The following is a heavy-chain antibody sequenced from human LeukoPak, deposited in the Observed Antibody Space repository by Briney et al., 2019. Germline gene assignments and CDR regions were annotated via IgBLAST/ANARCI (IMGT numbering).Heavy chain of an antibody. J-gene: IGHJ4*02. CDR2: ISWNSGSI. CDR1: GFTFDDYA. V-gene: IGHV3-9*01. D-gene: IGHD5-24*01. CDR3: AKDIGFLGVEMRTFDY. Sequence: GGSLRLSCAASGFTFDDYAMHWVRQAPGKGLEWVSGISWNSGSIDYADSVKGRFTISRDNAKNSLYLQMNSLRAEDTALYYCAKDIGFLGVEMRTFDYWGQGTLVTVSS.